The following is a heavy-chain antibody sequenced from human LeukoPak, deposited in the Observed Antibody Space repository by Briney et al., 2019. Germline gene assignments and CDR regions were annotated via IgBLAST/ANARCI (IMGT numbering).Heavy chain of an antibody. CDR3: ARDGWNGHGIDY. Sequence: QSGGPRRLSGAASGFTFISYAMHGVRKAPGKGLEWVAVISYDGSNEDYADSVKGRFTMSRDNSKNTLYLQMNSLRAEDTAVYYCARDGWNGHGIDYWGQGTLVTVSS. J-gene: IGHJ4*02. CDR1: GFTFISYA. V-gene: IGHV3-30*04. CDR2: ISYDGSNE. D-gene: IGHD1-1*01.